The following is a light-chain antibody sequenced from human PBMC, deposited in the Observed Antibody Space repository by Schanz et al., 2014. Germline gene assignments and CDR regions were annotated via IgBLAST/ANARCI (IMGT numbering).Light chain of an antibody. J-gene: IGKJ1*01. CDR1: QSISSN. Sequence: EIVMTQSSGTLSVSPGERATLSCRASQSISSNLAWYQQKPGQAPRLLIYGASTRATGIPARFSGSGSGTDFTLTISRLEPEDFAVYYCQQYGNSPPTSGRGTKVEIK. CDR3: QQYGNSPPT. V-gene: IGKV3-15*01. CDR2: GAS.